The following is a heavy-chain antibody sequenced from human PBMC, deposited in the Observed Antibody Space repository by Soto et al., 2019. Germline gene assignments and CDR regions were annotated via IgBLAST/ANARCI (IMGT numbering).Heavy chain of an antibody. Sequence: EVQLVESGGGLVQPGGSLRLSCAASGFTFSSYSMNWVRQAPGQGLEWVSYIRSSSSTIYYADSVKGRFTISRDNAKNSLYLQMNSLRDADTAVYYCAREVYSNVALNWFDPWGQGTLVTVSS. CDR2: IRSSSSTI. J-gene: IGHJ5*02. CDR1: GFTFSSYS. CDR3: AREVYSNVALNWFDP. D-gene: IGHD4-4*01. V-gene: IGHV3-48*02.